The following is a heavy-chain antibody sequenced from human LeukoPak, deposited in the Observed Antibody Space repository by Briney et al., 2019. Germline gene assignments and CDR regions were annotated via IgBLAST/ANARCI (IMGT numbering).Heavy chain of an antibody. D-gene: IGHD4-17*01. J-gene: IGHJ3*02. CDR1: GFTFSGSA. V-gene: IGHV3-73*01. Sequence: PGGSLRLSCAASGFTFSGSAMHWVRQASGKGLEGVGRIRSKANSYATAYAASVKGRFTISRDDSKNTAYLQMNSLKTEDTAVYYCTAQIRQGAFDIWGQGTMVTVSS. CDR3: TAQIRQGAFDI. CDR2: IRSKANSYAT.